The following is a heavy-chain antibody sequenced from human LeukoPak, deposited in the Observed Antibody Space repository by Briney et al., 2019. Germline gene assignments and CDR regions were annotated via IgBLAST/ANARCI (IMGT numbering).Heavy chain of an antibody. Sequence: PSGTLSLTCAVSGGSISSSNWWNWVRQPPGKGLEWIGEIYHSGSTNYNPSLQSRVTISVDKSNNQFSLKLSSVTAADTAVYYCARDHYMDVWGEGTTVTVSS. CDR3: ARDHYMDV. J-gene: IGHJ6*03. CDR1: GGSISSSNW. CDR2: IYHSGST. V-gene: IGHV4-4*02.